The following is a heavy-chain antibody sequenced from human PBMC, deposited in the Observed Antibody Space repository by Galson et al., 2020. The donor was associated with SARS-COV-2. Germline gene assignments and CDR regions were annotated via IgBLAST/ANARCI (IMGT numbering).Heavy chain of an antibody. D-gene: IGHD7-27*01. CDR3: ARGLGNGKFHVHFDD. V-gene: IGHV4-34*01. Sequence: ETSETLSLTCAVYGESFSGYYWSWIRQPPGKGLEWIGEINHSGSTKYNPSLKSRVTISVDPSKNQFSLKLSSVTAADTAGYFCARGLGNGKFHVHFDDWGPGTLVTVSA. J-gene: IGHJ4*02. CDR1: GESFSGYY. CDR2: INHSGST.